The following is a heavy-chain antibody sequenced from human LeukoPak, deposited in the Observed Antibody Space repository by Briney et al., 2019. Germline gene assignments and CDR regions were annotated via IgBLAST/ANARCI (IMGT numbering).Heavy chain of an antibody. J-gene: IGHJ4*02. CDR3: ARGPLYYHGSGSQGDY. CDR2: INAGNGNT. Sequence: ASVKVSCKASGYTFTSYAMHWVRQAPGQRLEWMGWINAGNGNTKYSQKFQGRVTITRDTSASTAYMELSSLRSEDTAVYYCARGPLYYHGSGSQGDYWGQGTLVTVSS. CDR1: GYTFTSYA. D-gene: IGHD3-10*01. V-gene: IGHV1-3*01.